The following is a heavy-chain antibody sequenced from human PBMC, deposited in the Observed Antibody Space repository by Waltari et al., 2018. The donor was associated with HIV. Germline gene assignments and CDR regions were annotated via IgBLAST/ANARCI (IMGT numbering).Heavy chain of an antibody. Sequence: QVQLVQSGAEVKKPGASVKVSCKASGYTFTGYYMHWVRQAPGQGLEWMGWINPNSGGTNYAQKFQGRVTMTRDTSISTAYMELSRLRSDDTAVYYCARSMITFGGVYYYYGMDVWGQGTTVTVFS. J-gene: IGHJ6*02. CDR1: GYTFTGYY. D-gene: IGHD3-16*01. V-gene: IGHV1-2*02. CDR2: INPNSGGT. CDR3: ARSMITFGGVYYYYGMDV.